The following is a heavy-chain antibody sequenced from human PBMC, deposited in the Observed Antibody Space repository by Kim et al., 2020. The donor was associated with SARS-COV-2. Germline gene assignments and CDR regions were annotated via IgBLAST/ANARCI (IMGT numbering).Heavy chain of an antibody. V-gene: IGHV3-7*01. D-gene: IGHD6-19*01. CDR2: IKQDGNQK. CDR3: ARDGDLYSSGKDAFDI. Sequence: GGSLRLSCAASGFTFSSYWMTWVRQAPGKGLEWVANIKQDGNQKYYVDSVKGRFTISRDNAKNSLYLQMNSLRAEDTAVYYCARDGDLYSSGKDAFDIWGGGRMGSVSS. J-gene: IGHJ3*02. CDR1: GFTFSSYW.